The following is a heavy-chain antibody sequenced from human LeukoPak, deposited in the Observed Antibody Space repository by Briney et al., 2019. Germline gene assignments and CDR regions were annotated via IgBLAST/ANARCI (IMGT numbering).Heavy chain of an antibody. D-gene: IGHD2-2*01. Sequence: GGSLRLSCAASGFTFSSYWMSWVRQAPGKGLESVANRKQDGREKYYVDSVKGRFTISRDNAKNSLYLQMNSLRAEDTAVYYCASEREYCSSTSCHYYFDYWGQGTLVTVSS. J-gene: IGHJ4*02. CDR3: ASEREYCSSTSCHYYFDY. V-gene: IGHV3-7*01. CDR2: RKQDGREK. CDR1: GFTFSSYW.